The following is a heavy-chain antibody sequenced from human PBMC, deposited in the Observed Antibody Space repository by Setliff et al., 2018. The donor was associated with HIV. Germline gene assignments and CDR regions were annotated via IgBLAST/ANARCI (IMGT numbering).Heavy chain of an antibody. J-gene: IGHJ4*02. Sequence: ASVKVSCKTSGYTFTSYAMTWVRQAPGQGLEWMGGINTNTGNPTYAQGFTGRFVFSLDTSVSTAYLQISSLKAEDTAVYYCARAPRGYYYGSGSYYRYYFDYWGQGTLVTVSS. CDR3: ARAPRGYYYGSGSYYRYYFDY. CDR2: INTNTGNP. CDR1: GYTFTSYA. D-gene: IGHD3-10*01. V-gene: IGHV7-4-1*02.